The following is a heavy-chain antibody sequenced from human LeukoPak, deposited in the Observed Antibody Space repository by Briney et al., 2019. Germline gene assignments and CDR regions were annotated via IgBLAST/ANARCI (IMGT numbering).Heavy chain of an antibody. Sequence: PSETLSLTCIVSGGSIRSSSYYWSWIRQPAGKGLEWIGRIYTSGSTNYNPSLKSRVTMSVDASKNQFSLKLSSVTAADTAVYYCARAVVDDILTGYHPFDIWGQGTMVTVSS. V-gene: IGHV4-61*02. J-gene: IGHJ3*02. D-gene: IGHD3-9*01. CDR1: GGSIRSSSYY. CDR2: IYTSGST. CDR3: ARAVVDDILTGYHPFDI.